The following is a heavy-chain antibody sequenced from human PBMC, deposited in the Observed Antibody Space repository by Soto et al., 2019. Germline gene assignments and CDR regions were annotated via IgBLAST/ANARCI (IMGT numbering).Heavy chain of an antibody. CDR1: GFTFSSYG. V-gene: IGHV3-33*01. D-gene: IGHD3-3*01. CDR2: IWYDGSNK. Sequence: PGGSLRLSCAASGFTFSSYGMHWVRRAPGKGLEWVAVIWYDGSNKYYADSVKGRFTISRDNSKNTLYLQMNSLRAEDTAVYYCARESYYDFWSGTHYGMDVWGQGTTVTVSS. J-gene: IGHJ6*02. CDR3: ARESYYDFWSGTHYGMDV.